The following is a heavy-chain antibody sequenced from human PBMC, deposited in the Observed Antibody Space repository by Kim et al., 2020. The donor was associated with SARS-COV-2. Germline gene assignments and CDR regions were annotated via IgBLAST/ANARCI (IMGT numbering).Heavy chain of an antibody. CDR3: AKDLSPYYCGGDCPSYYYYGVSV. CDR1: GFTFSSYG. Sequence: GGSLRLSCAASGFTFSSYGMHWVRQAPGKGLEWVAVISYDGSNKYYADSVKGRFTISRDNSKNTLYLQMNSLRAEDTAVYYCAKDLSPYYCGGDCPSYYYYGVSVAAQRTTVTV. D-gene: IGHD2-21*02. V-gene: IGHV3-30*18. CDR2: ISYDGSNK. J-gene: IGHJ6*02.